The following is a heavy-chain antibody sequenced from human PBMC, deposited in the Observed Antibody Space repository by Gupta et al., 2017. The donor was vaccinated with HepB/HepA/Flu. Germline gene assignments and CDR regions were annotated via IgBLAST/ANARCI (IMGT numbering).Heavy chain of an antibody. D-gene: IGHD3-16*01. Sequence: EVQLLESGGGLIQPGGSLRLSCAASGFTISTYAINWVRQAPGTGLEWVSAISGRAGSTHDADSVKGRFTISRDNSKNTVYLQMNSLRAEDTAIYYCAKGRGAMDVWGQGTTVTVSS. CDR3: AKGRGAMDV. J-gene: IGHJ6*02. CDR2: ISGRAGST. CDR1: GFTISTYA. V-gene: IGHV3-23*01.